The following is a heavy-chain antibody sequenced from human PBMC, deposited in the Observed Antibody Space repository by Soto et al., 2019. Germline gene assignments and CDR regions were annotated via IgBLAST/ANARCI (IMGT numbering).Heavy chain of an antibody. V-gene: IGHV4-59*02. CDR2: IYYSGNT. Sequence: SETLSLTCSVSGGSVSSHYWSWIRQPPGKGLEWIGYIYYSGNTNYNPSLKSRLTISVDTSKNQFSLKLSSVTPADTAVYYCARDSGYGYYFYGMDVWGRGTTATVSS. J-gene: IGHJ6*01. D-gene: IGHD5-12*01. CDR1: GGSVSSHY. CDR3: ARDSGYGYYFYGMDV.